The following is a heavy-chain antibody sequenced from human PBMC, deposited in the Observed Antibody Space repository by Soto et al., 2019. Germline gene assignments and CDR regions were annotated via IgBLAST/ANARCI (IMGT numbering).Heavy chain of an antibody. J-gene: IGHJ4*02. V-gene: IGHV4-39*07. Sequence: SETLSLTCTVSGGSISSNDYCWSWIRQPPDRGLEWIGHIYDGGTTYSNPSLKSRITISVDTSKNQFSLKLTSVTAADTAVYYCARDKITGLFDYWGQGTLVTVSS. D-gene: IGHD2-8*02. CDR2: IYDGGTT. CDR3: ARDKITGLFDY. CDR1: GGSISSNDYC.